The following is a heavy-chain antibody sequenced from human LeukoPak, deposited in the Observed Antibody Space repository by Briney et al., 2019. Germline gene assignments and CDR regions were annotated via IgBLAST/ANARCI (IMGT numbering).Heavy chain of an antibody. J-gene: IGHJ5*02. CDR2: IYPGDSDT. CDR3: ARLEHQLLPFRDP. V-gene: IGHV5-51*01. Sequence: GESLKISCKGSGYSFTSYWIGWVRQVPGKGLEWMGIIYPGDSDTRYSPSFQGQVTISADKSISTAYLQWSSLKASDTAMYYCARLEHQLLPFRDPWGQGTLVTVSS. D-gene: IGHD2-2*01. CDR1: GYSFTSYW.